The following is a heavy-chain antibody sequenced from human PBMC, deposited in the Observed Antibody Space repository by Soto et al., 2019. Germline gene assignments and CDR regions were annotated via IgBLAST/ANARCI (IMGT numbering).Heavy chain of an antibody. J-gene: IGHJ6*02. CDR1: GGTFSSYA. CDR3: ARDGGPGGYSYGDYYYGMDV. V-gene: IGHV1-69*12. D-gene: IGHD5-18*01. Sequence: QVQLVQSWAEVKKPGSSVKVSCKASGGTFSSYAISWVRQAPGQGLEWVGGIIPIFCTANYAQKFQGRVTITADESTSTAYMELISMRSEDKAVYYGARDGGPGGYSYGDYYYGMDVWGQGTTVTVSS. CDR2: IIPIFCTA.